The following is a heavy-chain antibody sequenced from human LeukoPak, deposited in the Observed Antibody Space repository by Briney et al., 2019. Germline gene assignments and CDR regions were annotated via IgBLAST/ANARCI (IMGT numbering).Heavy chain of an antibody. Sequence: SETLSLTCAVYGGPLSGYYWSWIRQPPRKGLEWIGEINHSGSTNYNPSLKSRVTISVGTSKNQFSLKLSSVTAADTAVYYCARGRTVKVRFGWFDPWGQGTLVTVSS. CDR1: GGPLSGYY. CDR2: INHSGST. D-gene: IGHD4-17*01. CDR3: ARGRTVKVRFGWFDP. J-gene: IGHJ5*02. V-gene: IGHV4-34*01.